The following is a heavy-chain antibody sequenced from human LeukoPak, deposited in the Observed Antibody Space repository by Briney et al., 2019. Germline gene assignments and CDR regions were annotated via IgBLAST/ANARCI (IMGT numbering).Heavy chain of an antibody. V-gene: IGHV3-74*01. Sequence: PGGSLRLSCAASGFTFSSYWMHWVRQAPGKGLVWVSRINSDGSSTSYADSVKGRFTISRDNAKNSVYLQMTSLRAEDTALYYCAKDATAVPGTVYMDVWGKGTTVTISS. CDR1: GFTFSSYW. D-gene: IGHD6-13*01. J-gene: IGHJ6*03. CDR2: INSDGSST. CDR3: AKDATAVPGTVYMDV.